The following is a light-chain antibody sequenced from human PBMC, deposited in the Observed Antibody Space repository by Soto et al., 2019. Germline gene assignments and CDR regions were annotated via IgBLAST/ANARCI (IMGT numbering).Light chain of an antibody. J-gene: IGKJ1*01. CDR2: AAS. CDR3: HQTFSTPPT. CDR1: QSISNS. V-gene: IGKV1-39*01. Sequence: DIQMTQSPSSLSALVADRLTITCRASQSISNSLNWYQQQPGKAPHLLIYAASSLQSGVPSRFSGSGSGTDFTLTVSGLQPGDFATYYCHQTFSTPPTFGQGTKVEI.